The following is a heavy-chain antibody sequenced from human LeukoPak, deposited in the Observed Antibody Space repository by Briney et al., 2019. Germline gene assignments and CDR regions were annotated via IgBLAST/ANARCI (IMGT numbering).Heavy chain of an antibody. J-gene: IGHJ6*02. V-gene: IGHV5-51*01. D-gene: IGHD3-10*01. CDR1: GYSFTGYW. Sequence: GESLKISCKGSGYSFTGYWIGWVRQMPGKGLEWMGIIYPGASDTRYSPSFQGQVTISADKSISTAYLQWSSLTASDTAMYYCARSDQLRWFGDPRRPFYYGMDVWGQGTTVTVSS. CDR2: IYPGASDT. CDR3: ARSDQLRWFGDPRRPFYYGMDV.